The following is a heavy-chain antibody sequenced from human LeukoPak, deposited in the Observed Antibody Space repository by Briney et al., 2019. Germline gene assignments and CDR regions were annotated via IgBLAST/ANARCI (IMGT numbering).Heavy chain of an antibody. CDR2: ISGSGGST. CDR3: AKTYSGSYPLYFDY. V-gene: IGHV3-23*01. D-gene: IGHD1-26*01. J-gene: IGHJ4*02. Sequence: PGGSLRLPCAASGFTFSSYAMHWVRQARGKGLEWGSAISGSGGSTYYADSVKGRFTISRDNSKNTLYLQMNSLRAEDTAVYYCAKTYSGSYPLYFDYWGQGTLVTVSS. CDR1: GFTFSSYA.